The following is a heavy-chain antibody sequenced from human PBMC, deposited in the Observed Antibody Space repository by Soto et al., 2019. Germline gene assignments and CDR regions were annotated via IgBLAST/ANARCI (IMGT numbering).Heavy chain of an antibody. J-gene: IGHJ4*02. D-gene: IGHD4-4*01. CDR2: IRADGSRT. CDR3: ARGETITVTTGLDY. V-gene: IGHV3-23*01. Sequence: PAGSLRLSCAVSGFTFSNYAMAWVRQAPGKGLEWVSSIRADGSRTHYADSVKGRFTVSRDNSKNRLYLDMKSLRADDTALYYCARGETITVTTGLDYWGQGTLVTVSS. CDR1: GFTFSNYA.